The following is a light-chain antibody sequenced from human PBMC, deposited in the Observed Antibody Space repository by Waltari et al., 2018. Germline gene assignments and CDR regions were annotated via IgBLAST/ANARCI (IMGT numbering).Light chain of an antibody. Sequence: DTQMTQSPSSLSASVGDRVTITCRASQFVSNYLNWYQHKLGKAPKLLISAASSLQGGVPSRFSGSGSGTDFTLTISSLQPEDSATYYCQQTYTSPPEYTFGQGTKLEIK. V-gene: IGKV1-39*01. J-gene: IGKJ2*01. CDR3: QQTYTSPPEYT. CDR1: QFVSNY. CDR2: AAS.